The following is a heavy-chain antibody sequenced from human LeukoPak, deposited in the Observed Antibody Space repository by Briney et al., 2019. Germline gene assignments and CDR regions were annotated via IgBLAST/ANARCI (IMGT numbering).Heavy chain of an antibody. CDR2: ISSSSSYI. J-gene: IGHJ6*03. Sequence: GGSLRLSCAASGFTFTNNFMSWVRQVPGKGLEWVSSISSSSSYIYYADSVKGRFTISRDNAKNSLYLQMNSLRAEDTAVYYCARGLGYCSGGSCKGYYYYYMDVWGKGTTVTVSS. CDR1: GFTFTNNF. CDR3: ARGLGYCSGGSCKGYYYYYMDV. V-gene: IGHV3-21*01. D-gene: IGHD2-15*01.